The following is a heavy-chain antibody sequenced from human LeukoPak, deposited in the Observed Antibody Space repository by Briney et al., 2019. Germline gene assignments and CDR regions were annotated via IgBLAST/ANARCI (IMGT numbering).Heavy chain of an antibody. J-gene: IGHJ4*02. CDR3: ARERAAAGTLLDY. D-gene: IGHD6-13*01. CDR2: IHHSGST. CDR1: GGSISSSNW. Sequence: SETLSLTCAVSGGSISSSNWWRWGRQPPGKGQEWIGEIHHSGSTNYNPSLKSRFTISVDKSKNQFSLKLSSVTAADTAVYYCARERAAAGTLLDYWGQGTLVTVSS. V-gene: IGHV4-4*02.